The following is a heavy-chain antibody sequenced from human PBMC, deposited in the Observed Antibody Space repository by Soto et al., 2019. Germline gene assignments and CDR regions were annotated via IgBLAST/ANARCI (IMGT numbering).Heavy chain of an antibody. D-gene: IGHD3-3*01. CDR2: INPATGAA. J-gene: IGHJ3*02. CDR1: GYPVTAYY. V-gene: IGHV1-2*02. Sequence: QLHLVQSGAVVKKPGASVTVSCSASGYPVTAYYMHWVRQAPGRGLEWMGGINPATGAAKYTQTCRGRVTMTRDTPTSTVFMDLSGLTSGDTAVFYWARGGGVGVAGSAAFDMWGHGTLVTVSS. CDR3: ARGGGVGVAGSAAFDM.